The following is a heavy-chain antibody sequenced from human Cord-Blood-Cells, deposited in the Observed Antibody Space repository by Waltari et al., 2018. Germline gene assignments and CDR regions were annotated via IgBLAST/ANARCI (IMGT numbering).Heavy chain of an antibody. CDR2: INHSGST. Sequence: QVQLQQRGAGLLKPSETLSLTCAVYGGSFSGYYWRWIRQPPGKGMEWIGEINHSGSTKYNPSLKSRVTISVDTAKNHFSLKLSSVTAADTAVYYCARGGCSSTNCYYFDYWGQGTLVTVSS. J-gene: IGHJ4*02. V-gene: IGHV4-34*01. CDR3: ARGGCSSTNCYYFDY. CDR1: GGSFSGYY. D-gene: IGHD2-2*01.